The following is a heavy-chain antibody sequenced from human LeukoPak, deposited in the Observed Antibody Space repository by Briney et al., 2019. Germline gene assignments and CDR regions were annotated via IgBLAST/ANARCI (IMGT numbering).Heavy chain of an antibody. J-gene: IGHJ6*02. CDR1: GGSISGYY. CDR3: VRFGVNYDMDV. D-gene: IGHD3-16*01. V-gene: IGHV4-59*01. CDR2: IHYSGRA. Sequence: PSETLSLTCSVSGGSISGYYWTWVRQPPGKGLEWIGQIHYSGRADYNPSLKSRITMSVDTSRNQISLKLSSVTAADTAIYYCVRFGVNYDMDVWPRDHGHRLL.